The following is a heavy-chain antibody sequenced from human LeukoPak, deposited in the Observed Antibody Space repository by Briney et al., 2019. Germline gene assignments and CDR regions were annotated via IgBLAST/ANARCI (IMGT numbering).Heavy chain of an antibody. Sequence: PGGSLRLSCAASGFTFSSYWMSWVRQATGKGLEWVANIKQDGSEKYYVDSVKGRFTISRDNAKNSLYLQMNSLRAEDTAVYYCARETRNDYDFWSGYYTGIRFDYWGQGTLVTVSS. D-gene: IGHD3-3*01. CDR3: ARETRNDYDFWSGYYTGIRFDY. CDR1: GFTFSSYW. CDR2: IKQDGSEK. V-gene: IGHV3-7*01. J-gene: IGHJ4*02.